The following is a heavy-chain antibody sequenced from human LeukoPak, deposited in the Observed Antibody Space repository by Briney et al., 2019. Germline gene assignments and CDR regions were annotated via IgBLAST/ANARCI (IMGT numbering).Heavy chain of an antibody. D-gene: IGHD3-3*01. Sequence: ASETLSLTCGVSGGSVINTNWWTWVRQPPGKGLEWIGDDHSDGRTNYNPSLESQLTMSVDVSETQVSLKLTSVTAADTAVYYCAREGGFCRPLDYSGQGTLVTVSS. V-gene: IGHV4-4*02. CDR1: GGSVINTNW. J-gene: IGHJ4*02. CDR2: DHSDGRT. CDR3: AREGGFCRPLDY.